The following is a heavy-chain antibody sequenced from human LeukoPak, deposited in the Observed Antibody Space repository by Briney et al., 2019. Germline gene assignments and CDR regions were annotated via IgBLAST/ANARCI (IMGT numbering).Heavy chain of an antibody. Sequence: PSETLSLTCTVSGGSISRYYWSWIRQPPGKGLEWIACISYSGSTKYNPSLKSRVTISVDTSKNQFSLKLSSVTAADTAVYYCARRNDYYGSGSYLNWFDPWGQGTLVTVSS. CDR1: GGSISRYY. V-gene: IGHV4-59*08. CDR2: ISYSGST. D-gene: IGHD3-10*01. CDR3: ARRNDYYGSGSYLNWFDP. J-gene: IGHJ5*02.